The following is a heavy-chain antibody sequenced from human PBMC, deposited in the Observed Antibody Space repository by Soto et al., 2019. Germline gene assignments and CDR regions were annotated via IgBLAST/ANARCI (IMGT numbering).Heavy chain of an antibody. CDR3: AKGGRIPTSSVDY. J-gene: IGHJ4*02. CDR2: ISYDGSNR. Sequence: QVQLVESGGGVVQPGKSLRLSCAASGFTFSYYGLHWVRHAPGKGLEWVAGISYDGSNRYYGDSVKGRFSISRDNPNNALYLQMHSLRDEDTAVYYCAKGGRIPTSSVDYWGQGTLVTVSS. D-gene: IGHD2-2*01. V-gene: IGHV3-30*18. CDR1: GFTFSYYG.